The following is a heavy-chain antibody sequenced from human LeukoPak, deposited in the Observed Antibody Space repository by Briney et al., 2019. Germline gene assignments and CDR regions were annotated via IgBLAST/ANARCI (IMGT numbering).Heavy chain of an antibody. CDR1: RGSISGYY. V-gene: IGHV4-4*09. Sequence: SETLSLTCTVSRGSISGYYWSWVRQPPGKGLEWIGYISDSGSTNYIPSLKSRVTISRDTSKSQVSLKMRFVTAADTAVYFCASLGGTYDYWGQGIQVIVSS. CDR2: ISDSGST. CDR3: ASLGGTYDY. D-gene: IGHD1-26*01. J-gene: IGHJ4*02.